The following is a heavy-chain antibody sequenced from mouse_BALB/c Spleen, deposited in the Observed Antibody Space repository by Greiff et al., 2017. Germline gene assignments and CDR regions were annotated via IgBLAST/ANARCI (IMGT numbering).Heavy chain of an antibody. CDR3: ASRDYDVYAMDY. V-gene: IGHV14-3*02. CDR1: GFNIKDTY. D-gene: IGHD2-4*01. Sequence: EVQRVESGAELVKPGASVKLSCTASGFNIKDTYMHWVKQRPEQGLEWIGRIDPANGNTKYDPKFQGKATITADTSSNTAYLQLSSLTSEDTAVYYCASRDYDVYAMDYWGQGTSVTVSS. CDR2: IDPANGNT. J-gene: IGHJ4*01.